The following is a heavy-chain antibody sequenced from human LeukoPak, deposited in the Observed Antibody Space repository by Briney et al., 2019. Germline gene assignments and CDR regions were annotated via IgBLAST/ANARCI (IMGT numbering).Heavy chain of an antibody. D-gene: IGHD6-19*01. CDR2: ISGSGGST. CDR1: GFTFSTYA. V-gene: IGHV3-23*01. CDR3: AKDPIVGSGWYN. J-gene: IGHJ4*02. Sequence: GGSLRLSCAASGFTFSTYAMSWVRQAPGKGLEWVSTISGSGGSTYYADSVKGRFTISRDNSKNTLYLQMNSLRAEDTAVYYCAKDPIVGSGWYNWGQGTLVTVSS.